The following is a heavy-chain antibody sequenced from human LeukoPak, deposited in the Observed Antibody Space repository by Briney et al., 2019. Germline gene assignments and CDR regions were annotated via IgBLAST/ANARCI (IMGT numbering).Heavy chain of an antibody. Sequence: PGGSLRLSCAASGFTVGSNYVSWVRQAPGKGLEWVSVIYSGGSTFYADSVKGRLTISRDNSKNTLYLQMNSLRAEDTAVYYCARETATSLWFGEFPPSDYWGQGTLVTVSS. J-gene: IGHJ4*02. CDR3: ARETATSLWFGEFPPSDY. CDR1: GFTVGSNY. D-gene: IGHD3-10*01. V-gene: IGHV3-53*01. CDR2: IYSGGST.